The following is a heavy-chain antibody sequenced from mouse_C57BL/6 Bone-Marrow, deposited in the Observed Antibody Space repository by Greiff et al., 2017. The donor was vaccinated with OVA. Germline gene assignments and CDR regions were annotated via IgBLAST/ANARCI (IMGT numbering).Heavy chain of an antibody. CDR2: IWSGGST. J-gene: IGHJ1*03. D-gene: IGHD2-2*01. V-gene: IGHV2-2*01. Sequence: QVQLKESGPGLVQPSQSLSITCTVSGFSLTSYGVHWVRQSPGKGLEWLGVIWSGGSTDYNAAFISRLSISKDNSKSQVFFKMNSLQADDTAIYYCARWFGYFDVWGTGTTVTVSS. CDR1: GFSLTSYG. CDR3: ARWFGYFDV.